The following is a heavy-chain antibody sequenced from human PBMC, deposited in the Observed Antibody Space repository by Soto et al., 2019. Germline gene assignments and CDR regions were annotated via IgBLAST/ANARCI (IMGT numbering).Heavy chain of an antibody. D-gene: IGHD3-22*01. CDR2: IVVGSGNT. V-gene: IGHV1-58*02. CDR1: GFTFTSSA. Sequence: QMQLVQSGPEVKKPGTSEKVSCKASGFTFTSSAMQWVRQARGQRLEWIGWIVVGSGNTNYAQKFQERVTITRDMSTSTAYMELSSLRSEDTAVYYCAAGYYPDYYYYGMDVWGQGTTVTVSS. CDR3: AAGYYPDYYYYGMDV. J-gene: IGHJ6*02.